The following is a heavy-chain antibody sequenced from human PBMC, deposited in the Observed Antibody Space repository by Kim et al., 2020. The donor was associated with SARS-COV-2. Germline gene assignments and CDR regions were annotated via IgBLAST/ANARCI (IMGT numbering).Heavy chain of an antibody. D-gene: IGHD6-6*01. CDR2: IYYGGST. CDR1: GGSITSGSYY. Sequence: SETLSLTCSVSGGSITSGSYYWDWIRQPPGKGLQWIGSIYYGGSTYYNPSLKSRVTISVETSKNQFSLKLRSVTAADTAAYFCARLSSSSSSDGYYYGMDVWGQGTTVIVSS. V-gene: IGHV4-39*01. J-gene: IGHJ6*02. CDR3: ARLSSSSSSDGYYYGMDV.